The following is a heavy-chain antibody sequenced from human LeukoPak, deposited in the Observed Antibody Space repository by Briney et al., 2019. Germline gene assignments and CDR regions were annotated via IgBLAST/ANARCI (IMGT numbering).Heavy chain of an antibody. J-gene: IGHJ6*03. D-gene: IGHD2-15*01. CDR1: GYTFTSYA. CDR3: AKGSVLVAAQKPYYYYMDV. CDR2: ISAYNGNT. Sequence: ASVKVSCKASGYTFTSYAISWVRQAPGQGLEWMGWISAYNGNTKYAQKLQGRVTMTTDTSTSTAYMEVRRLRSDDTAVYYCAKGSVLVAAQKPYYYYMDVWGKGTTVTISS. V-gene: IGHV1-18*01.